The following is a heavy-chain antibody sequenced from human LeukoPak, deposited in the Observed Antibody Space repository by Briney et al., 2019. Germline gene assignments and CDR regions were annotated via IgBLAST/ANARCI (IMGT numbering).Heavy chain of an antibody. CDR1: GFTFSSYS. CDR3: AQVGATGADY. J-gene: IGHJ4*02. CDR2: ISSSSSYI. V-gene: IGHV3-21*01. D-gene: IGHD1-26*01. Sequence: GGSLRLSCAASGFTFSSYSMNWVRQAPGKGLEWVSSISSSSSYIYYADSVKGRFTISRDNAKYSLYLQMNSLRAEDTAVYYCAQVGATGADYWGQGTLVTVSS.